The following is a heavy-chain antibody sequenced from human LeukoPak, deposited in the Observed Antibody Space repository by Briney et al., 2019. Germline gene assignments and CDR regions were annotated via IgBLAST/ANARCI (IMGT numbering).Heavy chain of an antibody. Sequence: SETLPLTCAVYGGSFSGYYWSWIRQPPGKGLEWIGEINHSGSTNYNPSLKSRVTISVDTSKNQFSLKLSSVTAADTAVYYCARLRQWLVSRPSGVDYWGQGTLVTVSS. CDR1: GGSFSGYY. D-gene: IGHD6-19*01. CDR3: ARLRQWLVSRPSGVDY. CDR2: INHSGST. J-gene: IGHJ4*02. V-gene: IGHV4-34*01.